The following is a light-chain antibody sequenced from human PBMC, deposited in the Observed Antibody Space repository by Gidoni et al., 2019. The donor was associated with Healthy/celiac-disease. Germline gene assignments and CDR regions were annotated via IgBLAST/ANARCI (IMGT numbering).Light chain of an antibody. V-gene: IGLV2-11*01. CDR2: DVS. Sequence: QSALTQPRTMAGSPGQAVTISCTGTSTDDGGYHYVSWYQQHPGKAPKLMLYDVSKRPSGVPDLFSGSKSGNTASLTISGLQAEDEADYYCCSYAGSYTFVFGTGTKVTVL. CDR1: STDDGGYHY. J-gene: IGLJ1*01. CDR3: CSYAGSYTFV.